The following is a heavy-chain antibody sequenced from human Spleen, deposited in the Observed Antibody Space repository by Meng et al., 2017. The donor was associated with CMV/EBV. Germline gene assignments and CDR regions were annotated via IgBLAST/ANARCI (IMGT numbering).Heavy chain of an antibody. CDR2: IKEDGSEK. CDR3: ARVSGQWLVDYYFDY. CDR1: GFTFSNAW. Sequence: GGSLRLSCAASGFTFSNAWMSWVRQAPGKGLEWVANIKEDGSEKYYVDSVKGRFTISRDNAKNSLYLQMNSLRAEDTAVYYCARVSGQWLVDYYFDYWGQETLVTVSS. V-gene: IGHV3-7*01. J-gene: IGHJ4*02. D-gene: IGHD6-19*01.